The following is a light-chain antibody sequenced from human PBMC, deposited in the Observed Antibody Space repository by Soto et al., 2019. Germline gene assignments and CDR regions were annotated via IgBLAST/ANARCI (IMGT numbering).Light chain of an antibody. V-gene: IGKV1-39*01. Sequence: DFQLTQSPSSLSASVGDRVTITCRASQSISNYLNWYQQKPGKPPKVLISAASSLQRGVPSRFSGSGSGTDFTLTISSLHPEDFATYYCQQSYTLSPLTFGGGTKVEI. CDR3: QQSYTLSPLT. CDR2: AAS. CDR1: QSISNY. J-gene: IGKJ4*01.